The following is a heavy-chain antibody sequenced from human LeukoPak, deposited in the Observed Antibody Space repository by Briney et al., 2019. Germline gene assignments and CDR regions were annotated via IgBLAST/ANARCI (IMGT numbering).Heavy chain of an antibody. D-gene: IGHD3-10*01. V-gene: IGHV4-59*08. CDR2: IYYTGST. CDR1: GGTINNYY. CDR3: ATHNARQRGWIGEVDY. Sequence: PSETLSLTCSVSGGTINNYYWSWIRQPPGKGLEWIAYIYYTGSTNYNPSLKSRATISVDTSKNQFSLMLSSVTAADAAVYFCATHNARQRGWIGEVDYWGQGALVTVSS. J-gene: IGHJ4*02.